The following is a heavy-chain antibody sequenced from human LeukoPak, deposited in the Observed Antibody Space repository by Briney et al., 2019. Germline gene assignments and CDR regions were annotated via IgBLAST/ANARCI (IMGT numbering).Heavy chain of an antibody. CDR3: ARGLPMVRGVIGY. CDR1: GFTFSSYS. Sequence: GGSLRLSCAASGFTFSSYSMNWVRQAPGKGLEWVSSISSSSSYIYYADSVKGRFTISRDNAKNSLYLQMNSLRAEDTAVYYCARGLPMVRGVIGYWGQGTLVTVSS. D-gene: IGHD3-10*01. CDR2: ISSSSSYI. V-gene: IGHV3-21*01. J-gene: IGHJ4*02.